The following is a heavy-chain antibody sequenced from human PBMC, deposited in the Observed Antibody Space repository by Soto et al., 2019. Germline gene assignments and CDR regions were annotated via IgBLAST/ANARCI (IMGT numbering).Heavy chain of an antibody. CDR3: ARSEGTGWGY. D-gene: IGHD6-19*01. CDR2: IYPADSDT. V-gene: IGHV5-51*01. CDR1: GYIFTGYL. Sequence: GESLKISFKVSGYIFTGYLIGWVRQMPGKGLEWMGVIYPADSDTRYSPSFQGQVTISADKSISTAYLQWSSLKASDTAMYYCARSEGTGWGYWGQGTLVTVSS. J-gene: IGHJ4*02.